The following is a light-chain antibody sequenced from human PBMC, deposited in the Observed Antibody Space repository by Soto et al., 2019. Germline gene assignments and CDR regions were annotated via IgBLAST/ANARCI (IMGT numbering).Light chain of an antibody. V-gene: IGKV3-15*01. CDR3: QQYRT. CDR1: QSVTRD. CDR2: GAS. J-gene: IGKJ1*01. Sequence: EILVTQSPATLSVSPGERVTLSCRASQSVTRDLAWYQQKPGQAPRLLIYGASTRATGIPARFSGSGSGTEFTLTIHSLQSEDFAIYYCQQYRTFGQGTRVEI.